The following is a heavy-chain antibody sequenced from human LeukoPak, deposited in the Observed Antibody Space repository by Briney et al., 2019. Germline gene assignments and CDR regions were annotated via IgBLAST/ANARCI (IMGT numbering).Heavy chain of an antibody. Sequence: GGSLRLSCAASGFTFTSYAMSWVRQAPGKGLEWVTLISGSGGSTYYADSVKGRFTVSRDNSKNTLSLQMNSLRAEDTAVYYCAKRGYSSGWQFDHWRQATLVTVSS. D-gene: IGHD6-19*01. CDR3: AKRGYSSGWQFDH. CDR2: ISGSGGST. J-gene: IGHJ4*02. V-gene: IGHV3-23*01. CDR1: GFTFTSYA.